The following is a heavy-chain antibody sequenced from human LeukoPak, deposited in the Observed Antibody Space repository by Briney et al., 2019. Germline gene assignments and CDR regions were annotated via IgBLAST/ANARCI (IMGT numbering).Heavy chain of an antibody. CDR3: ARVYIVGAHYFDY. CDR1: GGTFSSYA. V-gene: IGHV1-69*04. Sequence: SVKVSCKASGGTFSSYAISWVRQAPGQGLEWMGRIIPILGIANYAQKFQGRVTITADKSTSTAYMGLSSLRSEDTAVYYCARVYIVGAHYFDYWGQGTLVTVSS. D-gene: IGHD1-26*01. J-gene: IGHJ4*02. CDR2: IIPILGIA.